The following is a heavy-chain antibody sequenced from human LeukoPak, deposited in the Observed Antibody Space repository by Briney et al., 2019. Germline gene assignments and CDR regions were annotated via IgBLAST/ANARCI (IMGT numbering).Heavy chain of an antibody. CDR2: LSGSGGNT. CDR3: AKGSYYYDSADYFDY. V-gene: IGHV3-23*01. CDR1: GFTFSSYA. Sequence: QPGGSLRLSCAASGFTFSSYAMSWVRQAPGKGLEWVSTLSGSGGNTYYADSVKGRVTISRDNSKNTLYLQINSLRAEDTAVYHCAKGSYYYDSADYFDYWGQGTLVTVSS. J-gene: IGHJ4*02. D-gene: IGHD3-22*01.